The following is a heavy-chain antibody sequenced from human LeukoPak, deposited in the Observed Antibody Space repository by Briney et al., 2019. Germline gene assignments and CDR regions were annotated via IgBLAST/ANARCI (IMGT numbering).Heavy chain of an antibody. CDR3: AKYYAARSRSFDF. J-gene: IGHJ4*02. D-gene: IGHD3-10*01. Sequence: GGSLRLSCAASGFTFSSYAMSWVRQAPGKGLEWVSAISGSGGSTYYSDSVQGRFTISRDNSKNTLYLQMNSLRADDTAVYYCAKYYAARSRSFDFWGQGTLVTVSS. V-gene: IGHV3-23*01. CDR2: ISGSGGST. CDR1: GFTFSSYA.